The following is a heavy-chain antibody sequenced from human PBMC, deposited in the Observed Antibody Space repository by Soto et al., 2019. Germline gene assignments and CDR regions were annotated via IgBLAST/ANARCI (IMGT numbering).Heavy chain of an antibody. CDR1: GYTFTSYG. J-gene: IGHJ4*02. CDR2: ISAYNGNT. D-gene: IGHD3-9*01. V-gene: IGHV1-18*01. CDR3: ARDVPPFYYDILPAYYPDY. Sequence: ASVKVSCKASGYTFTSYGISWVRQAPGQGLEWMGWISAYNGNTNYAQKLQGRVTMTTDTSTSTAYMELRSLRSDDTAVYYCARDVPPFYYDILPAYYPDYWGQGTLVTVVS.